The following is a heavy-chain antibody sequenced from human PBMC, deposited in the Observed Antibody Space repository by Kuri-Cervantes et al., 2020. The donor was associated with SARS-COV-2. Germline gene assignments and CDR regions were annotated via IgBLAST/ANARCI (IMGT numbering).Heavy chain of an antibody. D-gene: IGHD3-22*01. J-gene: IGHJ3*02. V-gene: IGHV1-46*01. CDR2: INPSDGST. CDR3: ARVRRYYDSSGSAFDI. CDR1: GYTFTTYY. Sequence: ASVKVSCKASGYTFTTYYLHWVRQAPGEGLEWMGIINPSDGSTSYAQKFKGRLIMTRDTSTSTVYMDLSSLRSEDTAVYYCARVRRYYDSSGSAFDIWGQGTMVTVSS.